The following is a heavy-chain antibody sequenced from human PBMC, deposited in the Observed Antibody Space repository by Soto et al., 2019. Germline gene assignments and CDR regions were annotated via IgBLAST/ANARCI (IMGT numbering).Heavy chain of an antibody. CDR2: ISAYNGNT. V-gene: IGHV1-18*01. J-gene: IGHJ4*02. D-gene: IGHD6-13*01. CDR3: ARESSSSCHDY. Sequence: ASVKVSCKASGYSFTSYGIDWVRQAPGQGLEWLGWISAYNGNTNYAQKLQGRVTMTTDTSTSTAYMELRSLRSDDTAVYYCARESSSSCHDYWGQGTLVTVSS. CDR1: GYSFTSYG.